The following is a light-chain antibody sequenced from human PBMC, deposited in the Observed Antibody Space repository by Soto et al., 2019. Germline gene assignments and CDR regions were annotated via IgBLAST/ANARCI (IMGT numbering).Light chain of an antibody. V-gene: IGLV1-47*01. Sequence: VLTQPPSASGTPGQRVTISCSGSSSNIGTNTVNWYRQLPGTAPTLLIYRNNQRPSGVPDRFSGSKSGTSASLAISGLRSEDEADYYCAAWDDSLSGKVFGGGTKLTVL. J-gene: IGLJ3*02. CDR2: RNN. CDR1: SSNIGTNT. CDR3: AAWDDSLSGKV.